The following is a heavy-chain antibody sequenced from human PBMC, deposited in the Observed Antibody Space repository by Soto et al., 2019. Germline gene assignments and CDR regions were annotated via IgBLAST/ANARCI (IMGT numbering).Heavy chain of an antibody. CDR2: MKPNSGNT. V-gene: IGHV1-8*01. CDR1: FTSYD. D-gene: IGHD2-21*02. J-gene: IGHJ6*02. Sequence: QVQLVQSGAEVKKPGASVKVSCTFTSYDINWVRQATGQGLEWMGWMKPNSGNTRYAQKSQVRVTMTRNTSNLTAYMELSSLRSDDTAVYYCARGPGSGDWRFSYYYMDVWGQGTTVTVSS. CDR3: ARGPGSGDWRFSYYYMDV.